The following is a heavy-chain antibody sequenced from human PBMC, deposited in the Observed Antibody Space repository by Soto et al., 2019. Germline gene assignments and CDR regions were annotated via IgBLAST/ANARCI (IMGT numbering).Heavy chain of an antibody. CDR2: IHQSGSS. J-gene: IGHJ4*02. Sequence: QVQLQQWGAGLLKPSETLSLTCAVYGGSFSGYFWSWIRQPPGKGLEWIGEIHQSGSSNYNPSLKSRVTISVDTPNNQFSLKLSSVTAADTAVYYCARLRRGYSSCAFDYWGQGTLVTVSS. CDR3: ARLRRGYSSCAFDY. V-gene: IGHV4-34*01. CDR1: GGSFSGYF. D-gene: IGHD6-13*01.